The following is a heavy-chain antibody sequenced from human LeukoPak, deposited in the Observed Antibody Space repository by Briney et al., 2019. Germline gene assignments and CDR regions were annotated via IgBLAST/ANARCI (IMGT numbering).Heavy chain of an antibody. CDR2: IRSKANSYAT. J-gene: IGHJ6*03. Sequence: GGSLRLSCAASGFTFSGSAMHWVRQASGKGLEWVGRIRSKANSYATAYAASVKGRFTISRDDSKNTAYLQMNSLKTEDTAVYYCTTHYYYYYMDVWGKGTTVTVSS. CDR1: GFTFSGSA. CDR3: TTHYYYYYMDV. V-gene: IGHV3-73*01.